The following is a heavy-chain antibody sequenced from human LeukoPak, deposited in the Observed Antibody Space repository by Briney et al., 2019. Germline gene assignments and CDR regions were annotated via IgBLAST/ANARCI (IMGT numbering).Heavy chain of an antibody. J-gene: IGHJ4*02. V-gene: IGHV3-23*01. Sequence: GGSLRLSCAASRFTFNSYAMSWVRQAPGKGLEWVSVIGGSNGITFYVGSVKGRFTISRDNSKDTLYLQMNSLRAEDTAVYYCARNENSGWGYFDYWGQGTLVTVSS. CDR1: RFTFNSYA. D-gene: IGHD5-12*01. CDR3: ARNENSGWGYFDY. CDR2: IGGSNGIT.